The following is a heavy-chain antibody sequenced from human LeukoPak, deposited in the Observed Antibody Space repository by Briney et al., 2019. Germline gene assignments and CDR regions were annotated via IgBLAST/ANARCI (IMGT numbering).Heavy chain of an antibody. CDR1: GFTFSSYS. Sequence: PGRSLRLSCAASGFTFSSYSMNWVRQAPGKGLEWVSSISSGSSYIYYADSVKGRFTISRDNAKNSLYLQMNSLRAEDTAVYYCARAYCGGDCYTFDYWGQGTLVTVSS. CDR2: ISSGSSYI. J-gene: IGHJ4*02. D-gene: IGHD2-21*02. V-gene: IGHV3-21*01. CDR3: ARAYCGGDCYTFDY.